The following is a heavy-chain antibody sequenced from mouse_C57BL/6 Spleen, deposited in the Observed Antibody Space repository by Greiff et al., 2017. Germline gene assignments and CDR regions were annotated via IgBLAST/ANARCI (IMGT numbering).Heavy chain of an antibody. CDR2: ISDGGSYT. D-gene: IGHD1-1*01. V-gene: IGHV5-4*03. CDR3: ASDGSSPYYYAMDY. CDR1: GFTFSSYA. J-gene: IGHJ4*01. Sequence: EVKVVESGGGLVKPGGSLKLSCAASGFTFSSYAMSWVRQTPEKRLEWVATISDGGSYTYYPDNVKGRFTISRDNAKNNLYLQMSHLKSEDTAMYYCASDGSSPYYYAMDYWGQGTSVTVSS.